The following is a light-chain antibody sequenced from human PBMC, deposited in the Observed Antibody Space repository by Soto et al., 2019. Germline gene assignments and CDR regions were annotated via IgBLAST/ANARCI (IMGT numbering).Light chain of an antibody. CDR2: GAS. V-gene: IGKV3-20*01. Sequence: EIVLTQSPGTLSLSPGERVTLSCRASQSVNSNYLAWYQQKPGQSPRVVVYGASSRATGIPDRFSGSGSGTDFTLTITRLEPEDFAVYYCQQYDNSLRTFGQGTKVEIK. J-gene: IGKJ1*01. CDR3: QQYDNSLRT. CDR1: QSVNSNY.